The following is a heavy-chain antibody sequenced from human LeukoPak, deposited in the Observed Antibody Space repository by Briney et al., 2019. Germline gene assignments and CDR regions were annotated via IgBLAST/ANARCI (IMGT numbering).Heavy chain of an antibody. Sequence: GGSLRLSCAASGFTFSSCSMNWVRQAPGKGLEWVSSISSSSSYIYYADSVKGRFTISRDNAKNSLYLQMNSLRAEDTAVYYCARGHRRDGYNVDYWGQGTLVTVSS. CDR2: ISSSSSYI. V-gene: IGHV3-21*01. CDR3: ARGHRRDGYNVDY. CDR1: GFTFSSCS. J-gene: IGHJ4*02. D-gene: IGHD5-24*01.